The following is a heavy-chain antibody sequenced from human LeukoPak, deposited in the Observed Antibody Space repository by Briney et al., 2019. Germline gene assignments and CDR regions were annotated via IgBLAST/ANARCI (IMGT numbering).Heavy chain of an antibody. CDR2: IYYSGST. Sequence: PSETLSLTCTVSGGSISSSSYYWRWIRQPPGKGLEWIGSIYYSGSTYYNPSLKSRVTISVDTSKNQFSLKLSSVTAADTAVYYCARGLEGSGWHYSYYFDYWGQGILVTVSS. CDR3: ARGLEGSGWHYSYYFDY. V-gene: IGHV4-39*01. CDR1: GGSISSSSYY. D-gene: IGHD6-19*01. J-gene: IGHJ4*02.